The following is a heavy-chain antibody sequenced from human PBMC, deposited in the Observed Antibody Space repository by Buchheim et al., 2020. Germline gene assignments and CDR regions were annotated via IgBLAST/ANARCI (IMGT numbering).Heavy chain of an antibody. D-gene: IGHD2-2*01. CDR3: ARDGGHCSSTACFDFDY. CDR1: GIGFSDYY. CDR2: ISGGSVYT. J-gene: IGHJ4*02. Sequence: QVHLVESGGGLGKPGGSLRLSCAASGIGFSDYYMNWIRQAPGKGLEWVSYISGGSVYTDYADSVKGRFTISRDNATKSLYLEMDSLRAEDTAVYYCARDGGHCSSTACFDFDYWGQG. V-gene: IGHV3-11*05.